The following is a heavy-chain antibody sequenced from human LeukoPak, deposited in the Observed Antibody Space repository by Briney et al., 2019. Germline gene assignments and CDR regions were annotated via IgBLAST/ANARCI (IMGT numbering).Heavy chain of an antibody. CDR3: ARDRRWQPFDY. CDR1: GYTFSSYY. Sequence: ASVRVSCKASGYTFSSYYIHWVRQAPGQGLEWMGRINPNSGGTNYAQKFQGRVTMTRDTSISTAYMELSRLRSDDTAVYYCARDRRWQPFDYWGQGTLVTVSS. D-gene: IGHD4-23*01. V-gene: IGHV1-2*06. CDR2: INPNSGGT. J-gene: IGHJ4*02.